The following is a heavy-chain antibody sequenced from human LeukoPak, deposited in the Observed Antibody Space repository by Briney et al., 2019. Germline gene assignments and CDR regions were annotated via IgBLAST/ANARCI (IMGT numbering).Heavy chain of an antibody. J-gene: IGHJ4*02. V-gene: IGHV3-21*01. Sequence: GGSLRLSCAASGFTFSSYSMNWVRQAPGKGLEWVSSISSSSSYIYCADSVKGRFTISRDNAKNSLYLQMNSLRAEDTAVYYCARDWYYYGSGSYWIDYWGQGTLVTVSS. CDR1: GFTFSSYS. CDR2: ISSSSSYI. CDR3: ARDWYYYGSGSYWIDY. D-gene: IGHD3-10*01.